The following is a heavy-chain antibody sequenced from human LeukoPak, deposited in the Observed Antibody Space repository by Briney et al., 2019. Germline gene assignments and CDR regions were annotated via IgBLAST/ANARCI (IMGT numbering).Heavy chain of an antibody. J-gene: IGHJ4*02. CDR3: ARWYQLLYYDY. CDR2: IYYSGST. CDR1: GGSISSGGYY. V-gene: IGHV4-31*03. D-gene: IGHD2-2*02. Sequence: SETLSLTCTVSGGSISSGGYYWNWIRQHPGKGLEWIGYIYYSGSTYYNPSLKSRVTISVDTSKNQFSLKLSSVTAADTAVYYCARWYQLLYYDYWGQGTLVTVSS.